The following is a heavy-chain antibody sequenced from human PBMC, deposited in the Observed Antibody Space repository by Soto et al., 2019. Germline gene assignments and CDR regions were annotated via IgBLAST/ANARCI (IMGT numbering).Heavy chain of an antibody. V-gene: IGHV3-30*18. J-gene: IGHJ4*02. D-gene: IGHD3-22*01. CDR1: GFTCTSCG. CDR2: ISNDGSNK. Sequence: GGSLRLSCAASGFTCTSCGMHRVRQAPGMGLVWVAVISNDGSNKYYADSVKGRFTISRDNSKNTLYLQMNSLRAEDTAVYYCAKDSSRGTMIVVVITPPDYWGQGTLVTVSS. CDR3: AKDSSRGTMIVVVITPPDY.